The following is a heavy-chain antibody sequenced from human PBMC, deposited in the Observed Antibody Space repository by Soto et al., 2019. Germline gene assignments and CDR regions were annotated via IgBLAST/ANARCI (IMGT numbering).Heavy chain of an antibody. Sequence: SETLSLTCTVSGGSISSYYWSWIRQPPGKGLEWIGYIYYSGSTNYNPSLKSRVTISVDTSKNQFSLKLSSVTAADTAVYYCARVWGGAFDIWGRGTMVTGSS. CDR3: ARVWGGAFDI. CDR2: IYYSGST. D-gene: IGHD3-10*01. CDR1: GGSISSYY. V-gene: IGHV4-59*01. J-gene: IGHJ3*02.